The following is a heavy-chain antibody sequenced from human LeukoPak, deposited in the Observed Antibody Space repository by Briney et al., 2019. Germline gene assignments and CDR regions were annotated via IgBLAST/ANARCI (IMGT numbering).Heavy chain of an antibody. D-gene: IGHD6-19*01. J-gene: IGHJ6*03. Sequence: GASVKLSCKASGYTFTGYYMHWVRQAPGQGLERMGRIHPNSGGTTYAQTFQGRVTMTRDTSISTAYMELSRLRSDDTAVYYCARSWAGSSYYYMDVWGKGTTVTVSS. CDR3: ARSWAGSSYYYMDV. V-gene: IGHV1-2*06. CDR2: IHPNSGGT. CDR1: GYTFTGYY.